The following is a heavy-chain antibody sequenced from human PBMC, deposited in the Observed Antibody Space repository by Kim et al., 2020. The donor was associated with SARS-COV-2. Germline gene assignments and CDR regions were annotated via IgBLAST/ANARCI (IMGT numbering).Heavy chain of an antibody. Sequence: GGSLRLSCAASGFTFSSYAMSWVRQAPGKGLEWVSAIRGSGGSTYYADSVKGRFTISRDNSKNTLYLQMNSLRAEDTAVHYCAKGRLYGSGSYPFDYWGQGTLVTVSS. CDR1: GFTFSSYA. D-gene: IGHD3-10*01. J-gene: IGHJ4*02. CDR3: AKGRLYGSGSYPFDY. CDR2: IRGSGGST. V-gene: IGHV3-23*01.